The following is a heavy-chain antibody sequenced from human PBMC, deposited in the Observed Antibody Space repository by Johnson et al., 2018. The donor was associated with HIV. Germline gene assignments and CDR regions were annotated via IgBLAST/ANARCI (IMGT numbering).Heavy chain of an antibody. J-gene: IGHJ3*02. V-gene: IGHV3-30*02. CDR1: GFTFSSYG. CDR3: VRDLEFGDERKNDAFDI. D-gene: IGHD4-17*01. CDR2: IRYDGSSK. Sequence: QVQLVESGGGVVQPGGSLRLSCVVSGFTFSSYGMHWVRQAPGKGLAWVACIRYDGSSKYYADSVKGRFTISRDNSKNTLYLQMSRLRAEETAVYYCVRDLEFGDERKNDAFDIWGQGTMVTVSS.